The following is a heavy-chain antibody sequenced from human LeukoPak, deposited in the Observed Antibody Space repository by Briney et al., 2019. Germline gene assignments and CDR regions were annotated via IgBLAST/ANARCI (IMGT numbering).Heavy chain of an antibody. J-gene: IGHJ4*02. V-gene: IGHV4-31*03. CDR3: ARERGYSGYDHLFDY. D-gene: IGHD5-12*01. CDR2: IYYSGST. Sequence: SETLSLTCTVSGGSISSGVYYWSWIRQHPGKGLEWIGYIYYSGSTYYNPSLKSRVTISVDTSKNQFSLKLSSVTAADTAVYYCARERGYSGYDHLFDYWGQGTLVTVSS. CDR1: GGSISSGVYY.